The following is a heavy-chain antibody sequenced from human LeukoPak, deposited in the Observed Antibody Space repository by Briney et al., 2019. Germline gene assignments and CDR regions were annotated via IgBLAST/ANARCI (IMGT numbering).Heavy chain of an antibody. V-gene: IGHV4-39*01. J-gene: IGHJ5*02. CDR3: ARRGVVAPYNWFEP. D-gene: IGHD3-22*01. CDR1: GGSISSSSYY. Sequence: PETLSLTSTVSGGSISSSSYYSGWIRHPPGKGLEWIGCIYYSGSTYYNPSLKSRVTISVDTSKNQFSLKLSSVTAADTAVYYCARRGVVAPYNWFEPWGQGTLVTVSS. CDR2: IYYSGST.